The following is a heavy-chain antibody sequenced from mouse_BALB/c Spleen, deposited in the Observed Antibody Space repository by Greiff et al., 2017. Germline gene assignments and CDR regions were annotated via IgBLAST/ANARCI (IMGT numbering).Heavy chain of an antibody. Sequence: EVMLVESGGDLVKPGGSLKLSCAASGFTFSSYGMSWVRQTPDKRLEWVATISSGGSYTYYPDSVKGRFTISRDNAKNTLYLQMSSLKSEDTAMYYCARIYYGNYGDFDYWGQGTTLTVSS. CDR3: ARIYYGNYGDFDY. CDR1: GFTFSSYG. V-gene: IGHV5-6*01. CDR2: ISSGGSYT. D-gene: IGHD2-1*01. J-gene: IGHJ2*01.